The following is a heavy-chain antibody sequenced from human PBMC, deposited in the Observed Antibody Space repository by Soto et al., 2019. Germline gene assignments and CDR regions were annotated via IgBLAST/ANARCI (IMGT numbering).Heavy chain of an antibody. D-gene: IGHD6-19*01. Sequence: QLQLQESGPGLVKPSETLSLTCTVSGASISSSDYCWGWIRQPPGKGLEWIGSIYYSGSTYYNPSLKSRVTVSVDTSKNQFSLKLSSVTAADTAVYYCVRSMQWLDDYWGQGTLVTVSS. CDR2: IYYSGST. CDR1: GASISSSDYC. CDR3: VRSMQWLDDY. V-gene: IGHV4-39*01. J-gene: IGHJ4*02.